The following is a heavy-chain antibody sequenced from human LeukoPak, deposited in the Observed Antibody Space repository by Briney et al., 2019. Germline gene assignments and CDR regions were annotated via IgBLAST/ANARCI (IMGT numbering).Heavy chain of an antibody. CDR3: ATEASSGLED. D-gene: IGHD6-19*01. V-gene: IGHV3-7*01. CDR1: GFTFSSYW. CDR2: IKQDGSEK. J-gene: IGHJ4*02. Sequence: PGGSLILSCAASGFTFSSYWMSWVRQAPGKGLEWVANIKQDGSEKYYLDSVKGRFTISRDNAENSLYLQMNSLRAEDTAVYYCATEASSGLEDWGQGILVTVSS.